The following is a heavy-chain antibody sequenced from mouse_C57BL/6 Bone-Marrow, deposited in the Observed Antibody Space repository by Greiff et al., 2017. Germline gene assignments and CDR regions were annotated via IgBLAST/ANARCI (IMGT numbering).Heavy chain of an antibody. CDR2: IFPGSGST. CDR1: GYTFTDYY. D-gene: IGHD1-1*01. V-gene: IGHV1-75*01. CDR3: ARRGYYGSDWYFDV. Sequence: QVQLQQSGPELVKPGASVKISCKASGYTFTDYYINWVKQRPGQGLEWIGWIFPGSGSTYYNEKFKGKATLTVDKSSSTAYMLLSSLTSEDSAVYFGARRGYYGSDWYFDVWGTGTTVTVAS. J-gene: IGHJ1*03.